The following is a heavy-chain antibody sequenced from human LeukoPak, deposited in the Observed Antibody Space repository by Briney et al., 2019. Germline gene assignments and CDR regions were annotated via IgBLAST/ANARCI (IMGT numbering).Heavy chain of an antibody. CDR2: ISSSGSTI. J-gene: IGHJ4*02. CDR1: GFTFSDYY. CDR3: ARVMVRGVIFDY. Sequence: PGVSLRLSCAASGFTFSDYYMSWIRQAPGKGLEWVSYISSSGSTIYYADSVKGRFTISRDNAKNSLYLQMNSLRAEDTAVYYCARVMVRGVIFDYWGQGTLVTVSS. V-gene: IGHV3-11*01. D-gene: IGHD3-10*01.